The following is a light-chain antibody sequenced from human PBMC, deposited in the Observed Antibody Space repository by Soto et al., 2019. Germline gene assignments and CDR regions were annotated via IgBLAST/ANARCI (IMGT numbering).Light chain of an antibody. V-gene: IGLV2-11*01. CDR2: DVS. J-gene: IGLJ1*01. CDR1: SSDVGGYNY. Sequence: ALTQPRSASGSPGQSITISCTGTSSDVGGYNYVSWYQQHPAKAPKLIIFDVSKRPSGVPNRFSGSKSGNTASLTISGLRAEDEADYYCCSYVGRNTYVFGTGTKV. CDR3: CSYVGRNTYV.